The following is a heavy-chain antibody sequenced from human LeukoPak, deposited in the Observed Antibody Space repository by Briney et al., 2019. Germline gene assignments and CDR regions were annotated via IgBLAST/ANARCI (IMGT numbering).Heavy chain of an antibody. J-gene: IGHJ6*02. V-gene: IGHV4-59*01. D-gene: IGHD6-13*01. CDR1: GGSISSYY. Sequence: SETLSLTCTVSGGSISSYYWSWIRQPPGKGLEWIGYIYYSGSTNYNPSLKSRVTISVDTSKKQFSLELSSVTAADTAVYFCARVPYSSSWSYYGMDVWGQGTTVTVSS. CDR2: IYYSGST. CDR3: ARVPYSSSWSYYGMDV.